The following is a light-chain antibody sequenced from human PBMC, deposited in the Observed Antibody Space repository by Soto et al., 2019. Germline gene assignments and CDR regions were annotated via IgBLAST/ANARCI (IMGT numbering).Light chain of an antibody. V-gene: IGKV3-20*01. CDR3: QQYGYSPIT. CDR1: QSVGSNY. J-gene: IGKJ5*01. Sequence: EFVLTPSPGTLSLSPGERATLSCRASQSVGSNYLAWYQQKPGQAPRLLIYGASSRATGIADRFSGSGSGTDFTLNISRLEPEDFALYYCQQYGYSPITFGHGTRLEIK. CDR2: GAS.